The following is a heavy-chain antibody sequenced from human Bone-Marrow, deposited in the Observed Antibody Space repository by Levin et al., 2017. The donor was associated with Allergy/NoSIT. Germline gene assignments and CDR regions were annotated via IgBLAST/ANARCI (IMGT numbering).Heavy chain of an antibody. CDR1: GFTFSRYW. J-gene: IGHJ4*02. CDR2: INEDAREK. D-gene: IGHD2-15*01. CDR3: ARGYCSAGRCYGAGYDY. Sequence: GGSLRLSCAASGFTFSRYWMSWVRQAPGKGLEWVANINEDAREKYYVDSVKGRFTISRDNTENSLYLQMNSLRAEDTAIYYCARGYCSAGRCYGAGYDYWGQGTLITVSS. V-gene: IGHV3-7*01.